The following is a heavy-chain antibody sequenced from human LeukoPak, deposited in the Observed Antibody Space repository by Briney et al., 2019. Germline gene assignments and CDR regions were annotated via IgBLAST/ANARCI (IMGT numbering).Heavy chain of an antibody. J-gene: IGHJ5*02. CDR1: GGSISSYY. D-gene: IGHD3-10*01. V-gene: IGHV4-59*01. CDR3: ARWTMVRGVHNWFDP. CDR2: IYYSGST. Sequence: PSETLSLTCTVSGGSISSYYWSRIRQPPGKGLEWIGYIYYSGSTNYNPSLKSRVTISVDTSKNQFSLKLSSVTAADTAVYYCARWTMVRGVHNWFDPWGQGTLVTVSS.